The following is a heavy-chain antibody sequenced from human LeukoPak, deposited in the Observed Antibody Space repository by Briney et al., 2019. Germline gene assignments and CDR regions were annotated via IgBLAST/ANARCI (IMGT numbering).Heavy chain of an antibody. J-gene: IGHJ4*02. Sequence: SETLSLTCTVSGGSTSSYYWSWIRQPAGKGMEWIGRIYTSGSTNYNASLKSRVSMSVDTSKNQFSLKLSSVTAADTAVFYCARENSGSYREFDYWGQGTLVTVSS. D-gene: IGHD1-26*01. CDR3: ARENSGSYREFDY. CDR1: GGSTSSYY. V-gene: IGHV4-4*07. CDR2: IYTSGST.